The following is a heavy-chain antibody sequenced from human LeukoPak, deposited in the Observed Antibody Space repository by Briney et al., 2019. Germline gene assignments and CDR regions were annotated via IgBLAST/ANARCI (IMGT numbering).Heavy chain of an antibody. V-gene: IGHV3-74*01. CDR3: ARVHYLPTLTVGIDY. D-gene: IGHD3-16*01. CDR1: GFTFSSYW. J-gene: IGHJ4*02. Sequence: PGGSLRLSCAASGFTFSSYWMHWVRQAPGKGLVWVSRINSDGSSTSYADSVKGRFTISRDNAKNTLYLQMNSLRAEDTAVYYCARVHYLPTLTVGIDYWGQGTLVTVSS. CDR2: INSDGSST.